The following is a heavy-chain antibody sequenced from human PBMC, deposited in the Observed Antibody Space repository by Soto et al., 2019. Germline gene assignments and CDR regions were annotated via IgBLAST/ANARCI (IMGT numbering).Heavy chain of an antibody. D-gene: IGHD2-15*01. Sequence: EVQLVQSGGGVAQPGKSLRLSCAASGFTFSTFGMHWVRQVPGKGLVWVSYISSDGTTTDYGDSVKGRFTISRDNANDRVYLQKARLRAVDRAVDYGAIEDCRKNECLEAAVAVGGAFDSWGQGTLVTVSS. V-gene: IGHV3-74*01. CDR1: GFTFSTFG. CDR3: AIEDCRKNECLEAAVAVGGAFDS. CDR2: ISSDGTTT. J-gene: IGHJ4*02.